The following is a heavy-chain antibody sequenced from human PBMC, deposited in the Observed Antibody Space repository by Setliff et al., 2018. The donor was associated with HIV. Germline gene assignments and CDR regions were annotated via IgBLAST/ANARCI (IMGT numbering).Heavy chain of an antibody. J-gene: IGHJ6*04. CDR3: ARDSRDIVVVIAPEPEPYYYYGMDV. D-gene: IGHD2-15*01. CDR2: IIPIFGTP. V-gene: IGHV1-69*13. CDR1: GYTFTSYY. Sequence: SVKVSCKASGYTFTSYYMHWVRQAPGQGLEWMGGIIPIFGTPNYAQKFKGRLTITADESTRTVYMELSSLRSEDTAVYYCARDSRDIVVVIAPEPEPYYYYGMDVGGEGTTVTVSS.